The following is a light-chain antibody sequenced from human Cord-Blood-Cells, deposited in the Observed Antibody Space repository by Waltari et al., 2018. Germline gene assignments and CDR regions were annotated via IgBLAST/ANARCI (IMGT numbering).Light chain of an antibody. J-gene: IGKJ4*01. CDR3: QQRSNWPPLT. CDR1: QSVSSY. CDR2: DAS. Sequence: EIVLTQSPATLSLSPGERATLSCRASQSVSSYLAWYQQKPGQAPRLLIYDASNRATGIPARFSGSGSRTDSTLTISSLEPEDFAVYYCQQRSNWPPLTFGGGTKVEIK. V-gene: IGKV3-11*01.